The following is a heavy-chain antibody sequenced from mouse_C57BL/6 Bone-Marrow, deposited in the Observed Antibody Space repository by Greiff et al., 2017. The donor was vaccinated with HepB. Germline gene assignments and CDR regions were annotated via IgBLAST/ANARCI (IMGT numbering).Heavy chain of an antibody. V-gene: IGHV14-3*01. J-gene: IGHJ4*01. CDR3: ARSRGTVVAHYYAMDY. CDR1: GFNIKNTY. CDR2: IDPANGNT. D-gene: IGHD1-1*01. Sequence: EVQLQQSVAELVRPGASVKLSCTASGFNIKNTYMHWVKQRPEQGLEWIGRIDPANGNTKYAPKFQGKATITADTSSNTAYLQLSSLKSEDTAIYYCARSRGTVVAHYYAMDYWGQGTSVTVSS.